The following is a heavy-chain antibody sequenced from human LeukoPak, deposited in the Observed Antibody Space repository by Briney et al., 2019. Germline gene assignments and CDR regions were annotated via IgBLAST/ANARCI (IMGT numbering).Heavy chain of an antibody. CDR2: ISSDGTNE. D-gene: IGHD5-18*01. Sequence: GGSLRLSCAASGFTFSSYGMHWVRQAPGKGLEWVAVISSDGTNEFCADSVKGRFTISRDNSKNTLYLQMNSLRAEDTAVYYCARDPARGYNFGYCYYWGQGALVTVSS. CDR1: GFTFSSYG. CDR3: ARDPARGYNFGYCYY. J-gene: IGHJ4*02. V-gene: IGHV3-30*03.